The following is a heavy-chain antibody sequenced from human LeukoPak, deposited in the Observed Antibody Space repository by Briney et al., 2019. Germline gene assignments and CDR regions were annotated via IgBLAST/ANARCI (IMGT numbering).Heavy chain of an antibody. CDR3: ARDESSYSSGDAFDI. CDR1: GFTFSSYE. J-gene: IGHJ3*02. V-gene: IGHV3-48*03. Sequence: GGSLRLSCAASGFTFSSYEMNWVRQAPGKGPEWVSYISSSGSTIYYADSVKGRFTISRDNAKNSLYLQMNSLRAEDTAVYYCARDESSYSSGDAFDIWGQGTMVTVSS. D-gene: IGHD3-10*01. CDR2: ISSSGSTI.